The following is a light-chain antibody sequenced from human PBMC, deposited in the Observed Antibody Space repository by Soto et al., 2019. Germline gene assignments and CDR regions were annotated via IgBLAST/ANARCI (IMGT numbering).Light chain of an antibody. CDR1: QSVRSSS. Sequence: ETVLTQSPGTLSLSPGERATLSCRASQSVRSSSLAWYQQKPGQAPRLLIYGASSRASGIPDRFSGSGSGTDFTLTISRLEPEDFAVYYCQLYGSSPPSWTFGQGTKLEIK. J-gene: IGKJ1*01. CDR3: QLYGSSPPSWT. V-gene: IGKV3-20*01. CDR2: GAS.